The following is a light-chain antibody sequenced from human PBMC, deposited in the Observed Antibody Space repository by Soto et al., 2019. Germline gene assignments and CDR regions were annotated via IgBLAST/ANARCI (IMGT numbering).Light chain of an antibody. CDR3: SSFAANDNVV. CDR1: SGSIASNY. CDR2: EDN. V-gene: IGLV6-57*04. Sequence: LTQPHSVSESPGKTVTISCTRSSGSIASNYVQWYQQRPGSAPTTVIYEDNQRPSGVPDRFSGSKSGNTASLTVSGLQAGDEADYYCSSFAANDNVVFGGGTKLTVL. J-gene: IGLJ3*02.